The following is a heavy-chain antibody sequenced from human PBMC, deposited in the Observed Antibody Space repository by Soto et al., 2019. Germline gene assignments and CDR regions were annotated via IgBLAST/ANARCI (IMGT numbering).Heavy chain of an antibody. J-gene: IGHJ6*02. D-gene: IGHD1-26*01. CDR3: AAEKELLGYCCGMDV. CDR1: GFTFTSSA. V-gene: IGHV1-58*02. Sequence: QMQLVQSGPEVKKPGTSVKVSCKASGFTFTSSAMQWVRQARGQRLEWVGWIVVGSGNTNYAQKFQERVTITRDMSTSTAYMELSSLSSEDTAVYYCAAEKELLGYCCGMDVWGQGTTVTVSS. CDR2: IVVGSGNT.